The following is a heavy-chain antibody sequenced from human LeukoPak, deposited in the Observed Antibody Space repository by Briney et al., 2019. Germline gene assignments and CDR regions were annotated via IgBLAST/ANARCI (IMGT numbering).Heavy chain of an antibody. D-gene: IGHD3-10*01. CDR3: ARHARSGVDWFDP. CDR1: GGSISSYY. J-gene: IGHJ5*02. CDR2: IYTSGST. Sequence: SETLSLTCTVSGGSISSYYWSWIRQPPAKGLEWIGYIYTSGSTNYNPSLKSRVTISVDTSKNQFSLKLSSVTAADTAVYYCARHARSGVDWFDPWGQGTLVTVSS. V-gene: IGHV4-4*09.